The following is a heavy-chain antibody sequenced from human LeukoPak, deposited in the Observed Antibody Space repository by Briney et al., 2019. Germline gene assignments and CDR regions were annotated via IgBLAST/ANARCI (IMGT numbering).Heavy chain of an antibody. J-gene: IGHJ4*02. Sequence: GGSLRLSCAASGFTFSSYGMHWVRQAPGKGLEWVAVIWYDGSNKYYADSVKGRFTISRDNSKNTLYLQMNSLRAEDTAVYYCASRVTYYYDSSGYYWGQGTLVTVSS. CDR1: GFTFSSYG. CDR3: ASRVTYYYDSSGYY. CDR2: IWYDGSNK. D-gene: IGHD3-22*01. V-gene: IGHV3-33*01.